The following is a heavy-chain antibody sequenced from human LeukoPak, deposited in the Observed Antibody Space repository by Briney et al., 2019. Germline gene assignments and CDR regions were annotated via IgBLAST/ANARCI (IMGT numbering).Heavy chain of an antibody. CDR3: ARSTPPDYYGMDV. V-gene: IGHV4-30-2*06. D-gene: IGHD2-2*01. Sequence: SETLSLTCAVSGGSISSGAYSWNWIRQSPGKGLEWIGFIYHSGGTYYNPSLKSRVTISVDRSKNQFSLKLNSVTAADTAVYFCARSTPPDYYGMDVWGQGTTVTVSS. CDR2: IYHSGGT. J-gene: IGHJ6*02. CDR1: GGSISSGAYS.